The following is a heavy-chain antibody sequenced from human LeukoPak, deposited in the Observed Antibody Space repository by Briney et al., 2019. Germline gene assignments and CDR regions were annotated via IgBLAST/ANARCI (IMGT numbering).Heavy chain of an antibody. CDR2: IYYSGST. V-gene: IGHV4-59*08. CDR3: ARRRPDHWYFDL. Sequence: SETLSLTCTVSGGSISSYYWSWIRQPPGKGLEWIGYIYYSGSTNYNPSLKSRVTISVDTSKNQFSLKLSSVTAADTAVYYCARRRPDHWYFDLWGRGTLVTVSS. CDR1: GGSISSYY. J-gene: IGHJ2*01.